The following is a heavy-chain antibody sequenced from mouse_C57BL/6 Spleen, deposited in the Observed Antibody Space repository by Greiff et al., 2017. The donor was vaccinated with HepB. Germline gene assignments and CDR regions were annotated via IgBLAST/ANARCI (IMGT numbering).Heavy chain of an antibody. V-gene: IGHV1-26*01. Sequence: VKQSHGKSLEWIGDINPNNGGTSYNQKFKGKATLTVDKSSSTAYMELRSLTSEDSAVYYCARGDYFDYWGQGTTLTVSS. J-gene: IGHJ2*01. CDR3: ARGDYFDY. CDR2: INPNNGGT.